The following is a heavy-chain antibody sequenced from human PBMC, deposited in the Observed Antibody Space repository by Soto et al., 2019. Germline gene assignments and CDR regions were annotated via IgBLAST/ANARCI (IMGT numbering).Heavy chain of an antibody. J-gene: IGHJ4*02. CDR3: ARRENYYDILTCLKKYYVGKY. CDR1: GLTFSSYG. D-gene: IGHD3-9*01. V-gene: IGHV3-23*01. CDR2: ISDSGGTT. Sequence: EVQLLESGGGLVQPGGSLRLSCAASGLTFSSYGMSWVRQAPGKGPEWVSAISDSGGTTYYAESVKGRFTSSRDNSKNSLYLQMNSLIAEDTAVYYCARRENYYDILTCLKKYYVGKYWGPGTLVTVSS.